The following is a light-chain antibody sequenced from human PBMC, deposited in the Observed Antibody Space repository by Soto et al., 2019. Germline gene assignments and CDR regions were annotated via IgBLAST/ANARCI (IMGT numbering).Light chain of an antibody. Sequence: QSALTRPPSISGAPGQSVSISCTGSSSNIAAGSYVLCYHQLPATAPNLLIYGNTNRPSAVPHRFSGSKSGTSASLAIAALQTEDEGDYYCQPYDSSLSGLSVFGTGTKVTVL. J-gene: IGLJ1*01. CDR2: GNT. CDR1: SSNIAAGSY. V-gene: IGLV1-40*01. CDR3: QPYDSSLSGLSV.